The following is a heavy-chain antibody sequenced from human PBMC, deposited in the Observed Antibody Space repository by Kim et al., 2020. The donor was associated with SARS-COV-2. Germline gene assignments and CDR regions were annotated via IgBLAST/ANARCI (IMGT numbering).Heavy chain of an antibody. D-gene: IGHD5-12*01. CDR3: ARESDGYNSLAFDY. J-gene: IGHJ4*02. Sequence: QKFQGRYTITADESTSTAYMELGSLRSEDTAVYYSARESDGYNSLAFDYWGQGTLVTVSS. V-gene: IGHV1-69*01.